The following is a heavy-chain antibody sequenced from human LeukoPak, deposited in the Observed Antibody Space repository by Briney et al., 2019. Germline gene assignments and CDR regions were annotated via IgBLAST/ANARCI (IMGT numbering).Heavy chain of an antibody. Sequence: PGGSLRLSCAASGFTFSSYWMSWVRQAPGKRLEWVANIKQDGSEKYYVDSVKGRFTISRDNAKNSLYLQMNSLRAEDTAVYYCARAGGFFPAAPYYYYYMDVWGKGTTVTVSS. D-gene: IGHD2-2*01. CDR1: GFTFSSYW. CDR2: IKQDGSEK. CDR3: ARAGGFFPAAPYYYYYMDV. J-gene: IGHJ6*03. V-gene: IGHV3-7*01.